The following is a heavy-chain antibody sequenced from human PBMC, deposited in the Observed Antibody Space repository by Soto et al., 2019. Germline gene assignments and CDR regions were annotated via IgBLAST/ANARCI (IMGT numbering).Heavy chain of an antibody. D-gene: IGHD2-21*02. J-gene: IGHJ5*02. CDR3: AKPSYCGGDCYQKYNWFDP. CDR2: IIGSGHST. V-gene: IGHV3-23*01. Sequence: EVQLLESGGGLVQPGGSLRLSCVASGFTFSSYAMSWVRQAPGKGLEWVSSIIGSGHSTYYADSVKGRFTISRDNSKNTRYLQMNSLRAEDTAVYYCAKPSYCGGDCYQKYNWFDPWGQGTLVTVSS. CDR1: GFTFSSYA.